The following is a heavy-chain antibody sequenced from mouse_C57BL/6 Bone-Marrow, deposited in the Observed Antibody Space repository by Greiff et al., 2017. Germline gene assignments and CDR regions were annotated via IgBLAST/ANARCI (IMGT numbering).Heavy chain of an antibody. CDR1: GFTFSSYA. V-gene: IGHV5-4*01. Sequence: EVKLMESGGGLVKPGGSLKLSCAASGFTFSSYAMSWVRQTPEKRLEWVATISDGGSYTYYPDNVKGRFTISRDNAKNNLYLQISHLKSEDTAMYYCARDPHYDNCEGFAYWGQGTLVTVTA. CDR2: ISDGGSYT. D-gene: IGHD2-1*01. J-gene: IGHJ3*01. CDR3: ARDPHYDNCEGFAY.